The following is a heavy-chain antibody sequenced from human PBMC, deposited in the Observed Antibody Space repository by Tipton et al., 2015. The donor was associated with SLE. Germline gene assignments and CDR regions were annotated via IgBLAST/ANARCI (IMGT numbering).Heavy chain of an antibody. Sequence: QLVQSGAEVKKPGASVKVSCKASGYTFSGYGISWVRQAPGQGLQWMGWISAYNGNTHYAQKLQGRVTMTTDTSTSTAYMDLSRLRSDDTAVFYCAVASPLRSSSDGMDVWGQGTMVTVSS. J-gene: IGHJ6*02. CDR3: AVASPLRSSSDGMDV. CDR2: ISAYNGNT. D-gene: IGHD6-6*01. V-gene: IGHV1-18*01. CDR1: GYTFSGYG.